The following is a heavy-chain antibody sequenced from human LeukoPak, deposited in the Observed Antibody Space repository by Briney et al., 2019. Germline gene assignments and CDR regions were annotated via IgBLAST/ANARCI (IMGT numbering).Heavy chain of an antibody. D-gene: IGHD2-15*01. Sequence: SSETLSLTCTVSGGSISSYYWSWIRQPAGKGMEWIGRIYTSGSTNYNPSLKSRVTMSVDTSKNQFSLKLSSVTAADTAVYYCARDRYCSGGSCYSDYWGQGTLVTVSS. CDR1: GGSISSYY. CDR3: ARDRYCSGGSCYSDY. CDR2: IYTSGST. V-gene: IGHV4-4*07. J-gene: IGHJ4*02.